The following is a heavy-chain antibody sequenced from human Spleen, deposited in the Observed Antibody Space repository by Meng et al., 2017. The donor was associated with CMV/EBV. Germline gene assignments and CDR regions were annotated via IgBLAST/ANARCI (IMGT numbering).Heavy chain of an antibody. J-gene: IGHJ6*02. D-gene: IGHD2-2*01. Sequence: GESLKISCAASGFTFSPYSMNWVRQAPGKGLEWVSSISGRSTYINYADSVKGRFTISRDNAKNSLYLQMNSLRAEDTAVYYCAGGSIVVVPAAISYYGMDVWGQGTTVTVS. V-gene: IGHV3-21*01. CDR3: AGGSIVVVPAAISYYGMDV. CDR2: ISGRSTYI. CDR1: GFTFSPYS.